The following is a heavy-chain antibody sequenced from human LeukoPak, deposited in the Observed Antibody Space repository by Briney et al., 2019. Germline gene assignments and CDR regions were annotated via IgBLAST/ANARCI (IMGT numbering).Heavy chain of an antibody. CDR3: AKDIAAAGGPCAY. CDR2: IRSDGSDK. D-gene: IGHD6-13*01. J-gene: IGHJ4*02. V-gene: IGHV3-30*02. Sequence: GGSLRLSCAASGYTFSGYDMHWVRQAPGKGLEWVALIRSDGSDKYYADSVKGRFTISRDNSKNTVFLQMNSLRAEDTAVYYCAKDIAAAGGPCAYWGRGTLVTVSS. CDR1: GYTFSGYD.